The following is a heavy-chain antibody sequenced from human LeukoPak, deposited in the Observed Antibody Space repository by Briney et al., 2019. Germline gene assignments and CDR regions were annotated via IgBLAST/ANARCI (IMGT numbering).Heavy chain of an antibody. Sequence: SGPALVHPTQPLTLTCTFSGFSLRISGMCVSWIRQPPGKALEWLALIDWDDDKWYTTYLKTRLTISKDTSKNQVVLTMTNMDPVDTATYYCARIVDYGGKPGGFDYWGQGTLVTVSS. CDR3: ARIVDYGGKPGGFDY. CDR2: IDWDDDK. V-gene: IGHV2-70*01. J-gene: IGHJ4*02. D-gene: IGHD4-23*01. CDR1: GFSLRISGMC.